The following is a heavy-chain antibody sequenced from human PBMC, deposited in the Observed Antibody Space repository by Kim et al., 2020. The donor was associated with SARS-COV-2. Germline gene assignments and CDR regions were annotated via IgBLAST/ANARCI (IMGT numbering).Heavy chain of an antibody. Sequence: GGSLRLSCAASGFTFSSYSMNWVRQAPGKGLEWVSSISSSSSYIYYADSVKGRFTISRDNAKNSLYLQMNSLRAEDTAVYYCARGPGYSTAPNWFDPWGQGTLVTVSS. J-gene: IGHJ5*02. V-gene: IGHV3-21*01. CDR2: ISSSSSYI. CDR1: GFTFSSYS. CDR3: ARGPGYSTAPNWFDP. D-gene: IGHD6-13*01.